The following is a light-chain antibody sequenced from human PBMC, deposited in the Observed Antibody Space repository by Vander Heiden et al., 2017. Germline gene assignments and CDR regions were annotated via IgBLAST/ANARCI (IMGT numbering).Light chain of an antibody. CDR3: AAWDDSLKGWV. CDR1: ISNIGSNY. CDR2: MNS. Sequence: QSVLTQPPSASGTPGQRVTISRSGSISNIGSNYVYWYQQVPGTAPKLLIYMNSQRPSGVPDRFSGSKSGTSGSLAISGLRSEDEADYYCAAWDDSLKGWVFGGGTKLTVL. J-gene: IGLJ3*02. V-gene: IGLV1-47*01.